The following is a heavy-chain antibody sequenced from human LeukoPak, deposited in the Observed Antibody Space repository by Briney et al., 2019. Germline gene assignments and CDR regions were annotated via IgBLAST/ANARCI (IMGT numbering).Heavy chain of an antibody. J-gene: IGHJ6*03. V-gene: IGHV3-30*18. Sequence: GRSLRLSSAASGFTFSSYGMHWVRQAPGKGLEWVAVISYDGSNKYYADSVKGRFTISRDNSKNTLYLQMNSLRAEDTAVYYCAKDEYSSSSFYYYYYMDVWGKGTTVTVSS. CDR1: GFTFSSYG. CDR3: AKDEYSSSSFYYYYYMDV. D-gene: IGHD6-6*01. CDR2: ISYDGSNK.